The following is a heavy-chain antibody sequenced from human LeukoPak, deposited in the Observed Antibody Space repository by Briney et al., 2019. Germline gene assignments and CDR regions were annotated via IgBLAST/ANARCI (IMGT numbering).Heavy chain of an antibody. V-gene: IGHV1-2*02. CDR2: INPNSGGT. D-gene: IGHD3-3*01. Sequence: ASVKVSCKASGYTFTGYYMHWVRQAPGQGLEWMGWINPNSGGTNYAQKFQGRVTMTRDTSISTAYMELSRLRSDDTAVYYCARGGTDFWSGYYVHDAFDIWAKGQWSPSLQ. CDR1: GYTFTGYY. CDR3: ARGGTDFWSGYYVHDAFDI. J-gene: IGHJ3*02.